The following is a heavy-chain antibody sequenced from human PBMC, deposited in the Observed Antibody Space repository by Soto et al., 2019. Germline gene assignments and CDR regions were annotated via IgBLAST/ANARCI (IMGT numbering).Heavy chain of an antibody. J-gene: IGHJ4*02. Sequence: QVQLVESGGGVVQPGTSLRLSCVGSGFTFRSYVIHWVRQAPGKGLEWVALTSYDGSNNFYGDSVQGRFTISRHNSRNTVELQMDSLRFEDTALYYGARWGTTGGLDVWGQGTLVSVSS. CDR3: ARWGTTGGLDV. V-gene: IGHV3-33*05. CDR2: TSYDGSNN. CDR1: GFTFRSYV. D-gene: IGHD3-16*01.